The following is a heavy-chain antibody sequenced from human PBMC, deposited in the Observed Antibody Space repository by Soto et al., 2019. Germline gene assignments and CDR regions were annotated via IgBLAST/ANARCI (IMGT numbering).Heavy chain of an antibody. V-gene: IGHV3-23*01. D-gene: IGHD3-3*01. CDR2: ISGSGGST. J-gene: IGHJ6*02. CDR1: GFTFSSYA. Sequence: GGSLRLSCAASGFTFSSYAMSWVRQAPGKGLEWVSAISGSGGSTYYADSVKGRFTISRDNSKNTLYLQMNSLRAEDTAVYYCAKVPWSGYYINYYGMXVWGQGTTVTVSS. CDR3: AKVPWSGYYINYYGMXV.